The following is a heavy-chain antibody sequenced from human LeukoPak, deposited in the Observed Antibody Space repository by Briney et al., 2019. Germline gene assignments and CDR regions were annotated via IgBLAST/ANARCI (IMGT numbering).Heavy chain of an antibody. CDR1: GGSISSSSYY. J-gene: IGHJ4*02. D-gene: IGHD6-25*01. CDR2: IYYSGST. Sequence: SETLSLTCTVSGGSISSSSYYWGWIRQPPGKGLEWIGSIYYSGSTYYNPSLKSRVTISVDTSKNQFSLKLSSVTAADTAVYYCARRRAAAIPRAFDYWGQGTLVTVSS. V-gene: IGHV4-39*01. CDR3: ARRRAAAIPRAFDY.